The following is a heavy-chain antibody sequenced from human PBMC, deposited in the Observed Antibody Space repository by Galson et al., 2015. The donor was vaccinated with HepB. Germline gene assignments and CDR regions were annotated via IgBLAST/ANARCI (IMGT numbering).Heavy chain of an antibody. CDR1: GFTFSTYA. D-gene: IGHD3-16*01. CDR2: AGSGGSK. J-gene: IGHJ4*02. CDR3: AKMRGQTYRLYHFDY. V-gene: IGHV3-23*01. Sequence: SLRLSCAASGFTFSTYAMSWVRQAPGKGLEWVSYAGSGGSKYYADSVKGRFTISRDNSKNTLYLEVKSLRVEDTAVYYCAKMRGQTYRLYHFDYWGQGTLVTVSS.